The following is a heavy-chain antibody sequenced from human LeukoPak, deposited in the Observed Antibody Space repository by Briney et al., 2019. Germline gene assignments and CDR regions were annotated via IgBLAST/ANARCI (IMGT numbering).Heavy chain of an antibody. CDR2: IYYSGST. V-gene: IGHV4-59*01. D-gene: IGHD2-15*01. CDR1: GGSISSYY. CDR3: ASCSGGGYYYYYMDV. J-gene: IGHJ6*03. Sequence: SETLSLTCTVSGGSISSYYWSWIRQPPGKGLEWIGYIYYSGSTNYNPSLKSRVTISVDTSKNQFSLKLSSVTAADTAVYYCASCSGGGYYYYYMDVWGKGTTVTVSS.